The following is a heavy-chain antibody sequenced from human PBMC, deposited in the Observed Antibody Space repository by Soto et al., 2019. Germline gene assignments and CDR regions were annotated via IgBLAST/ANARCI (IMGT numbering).Heavy chain of an antibody. J-gene: IGHJ6*02. Sequence: QLQLQESGPGLVKPSETLSLTCTVSGGSISSSSYYWGWIRQPPGKGLEWIGSIYYSGSTYYNPSLKSRVTISVDTSKNQFSLKLSSVTAADTAVYYCARSSGYSGYLNYYYYYGMDVWGQGTTVTVSS. CDR3: ARSSGYSGYLNYYYYYGMDV. CDR1: GGSISSSSYY. D-gene: IGHD5-12*01. V-gene: IGHV4-39*01. CDR2: IYYSGST.